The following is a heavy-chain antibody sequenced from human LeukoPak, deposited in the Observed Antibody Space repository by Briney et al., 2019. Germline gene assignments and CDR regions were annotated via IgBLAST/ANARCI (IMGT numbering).Heavy chain of an antibody. J-gene: IGHJ4*02. CDR2: ISSSGSTI. CDR3: ACRIAAAGTAGFGY. CDR1: GFTFSDYY. D-gene: IGHD6-13*01. Sequence: PGGSLRLSCAASGFTFSDYYMSWIRQAPGKGLEWVSYISSSGSTIYYADSVKGRFTISRDNAKNSLYLQMNGLRAEDTAVYYCACRIAAAGTAGFGYWGQGTLVTVSS. V-gene: IGHV3-11*04.